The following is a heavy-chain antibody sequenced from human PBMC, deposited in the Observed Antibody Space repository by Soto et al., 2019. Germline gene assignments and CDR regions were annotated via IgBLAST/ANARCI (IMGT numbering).Heavy chain of an antibody. J-gene: IGHJ6*02. Sequence: ASVKVSCKASGYTFTGYYIHWVRQAPGQGLEWMGGISPLSGVTNYAQRFQGRVTFTTDTSVNTAYMELRWLRAGDTALYLCAREFACGDFGLDLWGQGTTVTVSS. CDR1: GYTFTGYY. CDR2: ISPLSGVT. D-gene: IGHD2-21*01. CDR3: AREFACGDFGLDL. V-gene: IGHV1-2*02.